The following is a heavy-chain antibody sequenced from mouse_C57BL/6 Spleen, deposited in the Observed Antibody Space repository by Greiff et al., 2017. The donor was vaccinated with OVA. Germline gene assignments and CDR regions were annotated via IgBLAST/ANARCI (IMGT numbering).Heavy chain of an antibody. J-gene: IGHJ2*01. D-gene: IGHD1-1*01. CDR3: ARDYGSRGYFDY. CDR1: GYAFTNYL. V-gene: IGHV1-54*01. Sequence: QVQLKESGAELVRPGTSVKVSCKASGYAFTNYLIEWVKQRPGQGLAWIGVINPGSGGTNYNEKFKGKATLTADKSSSTAYMQLSSLTSEDSAVYFCARDYGSRGYFDYWGQGTTLTVSS. CDR2: INPGSGGT.